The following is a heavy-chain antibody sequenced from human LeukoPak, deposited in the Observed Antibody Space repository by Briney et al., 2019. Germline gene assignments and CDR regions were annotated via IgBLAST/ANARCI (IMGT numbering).Heavy chain of an antibody. Sequence: PGGSLRLSCAASGFIFSSYAMSWVRQAPGKGLEWVSAISGSGGSTYYADSVKGRFTISRDNSKNTLYLQMNSLRAEDTAVYYCAKGYCSGGSCYGYYYYGMDVWGQGTTVTVSS. D-gene: IGHD2-15*01. J-gene: IGHJ6*02. CDR3: AKGYCSGGSCYGYYYYGMDV. V-gene: IGHV3-23*01. CDR1: GFIFSSYA. CDR2: ISGSGGST.